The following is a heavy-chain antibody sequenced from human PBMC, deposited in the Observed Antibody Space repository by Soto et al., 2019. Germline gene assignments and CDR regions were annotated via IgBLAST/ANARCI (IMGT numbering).Heavy chain of an antibody. J-gene: IGHJ4*02. Sequence: ASVKVSCKASGFTFPTSTIQWLRQTRGQRLEWIGWIVVGGGNTNFAQNFRQRVTISRDMSTSTAYMDLNSLTSDDTAVYYCATASAGYTFGFDFRGQGTLVTVSS. CDR2: IVVGGGNT. CDR1: GFTFPTST. CDR3: ATASAGYTFGFDF. D-gene: IGHD5-18*01. V-gene: IGHV1-58*02.